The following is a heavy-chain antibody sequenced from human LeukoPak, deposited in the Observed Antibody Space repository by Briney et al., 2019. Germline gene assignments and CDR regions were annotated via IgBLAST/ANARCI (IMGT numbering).Heavy chain of an antibody. CDR3: ARGLLTMKVPPDY. CDR1: GFTFSSYS. Sequence: GGSLRLSCAASGFTFSSYSMNWVRQAPGKGLEWVSSISSSSSYIYYADSVKGRFTISRDNSKNTLYLQMNSLRAEDTAVYYCARGLLTMKVPPDYWGQGTLVTVFS. V-gene: IGHV3-21*01. J-gene: IGHJ4*02. D-gene: IGHD3-3*01. CDR2: ISSSSSYI.